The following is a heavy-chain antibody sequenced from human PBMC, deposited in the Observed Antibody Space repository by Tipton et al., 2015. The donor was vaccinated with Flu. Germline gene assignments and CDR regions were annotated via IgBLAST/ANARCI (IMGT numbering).Heavy chain of an antibody. CDR1: GFDFSNYD. J-gene: IGHJ4*02. CDR3: VRDALGVPHYDY. D-gene: IGHD4/OR15-4a*01. V-gene: IGHV3-48*03. CDR2: ISSDGNNI. Sequence: QLVQSGGDLVQPGRSLRLSCVASGFDFSNYDMNWVRQAPGKGLECVSYISSDGNNIFYADSVKGRFTVSRDNAKNSLFLQMNSLRMEDTSVYYCVRDALGVPHYDYWGQGLQVTVSS.